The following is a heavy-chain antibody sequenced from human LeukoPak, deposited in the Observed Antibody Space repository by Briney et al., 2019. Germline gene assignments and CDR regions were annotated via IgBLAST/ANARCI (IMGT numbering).Heavy chain of an antibody. CDR3: AKEGGSYYLSFFDG. V-gene: IGHV3-30*02. CDR1: GFTFSSYG. CDR2: IRYDGSNK. J-gene: IGHJ4*02. Sequence: GGSLRLSCAASGFTFSSYGMHWVRQAPGKGLEWVAFIRYDGSNKYYADSVQGRFTISRDNSKNTLYLQMNSLRAEDTAVYYCAKEGGSYYLSFFDGWGQGTLVTVSA. D-gene: IGHD1-26*01.